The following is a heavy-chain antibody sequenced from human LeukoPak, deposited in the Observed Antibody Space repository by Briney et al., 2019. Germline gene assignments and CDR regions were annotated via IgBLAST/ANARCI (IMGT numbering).Heavy chain of an antibody. CDR2: ISSSSSYI. CDR3: ARDRGGSYYDAFDI. J-gene: IGHJ3*02. D-gene: IGHD1-26*01. V-gene: IGHV3-21*01. Sequence: PGGSLRLSCAASGFTFSSYSMNWVRQAPGKGLEWVSSISSSSSYIYYADSVKGRFTISRDNAKNSLYRQMNSLRAEDTAVYYCARDRGGSYYDAFDIWGQGTMVTVSS. CDR1: GFTFSSYS.